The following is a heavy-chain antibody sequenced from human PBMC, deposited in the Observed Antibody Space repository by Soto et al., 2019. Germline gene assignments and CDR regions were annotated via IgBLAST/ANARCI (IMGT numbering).Heavy chain of an antibody. CDR3: AKDRITMVRGVLILDY. D-gene: IGHD3-10*01. CDR2: INPSGGST. V-gene: IGHV1-46*01. Sequence: ASVKVSCKASGYTFSRYYMHWVRQAPGQGLEWMGIINPSGGSTSYAQKFQGRVTMTRDASTSTAYMELSSLRSEDTAVYYCAKDRITMVRGVLILDYWGQGTLVTVSS. CDR1: GYTFSRYY. J-gene: IGHJ4*02.